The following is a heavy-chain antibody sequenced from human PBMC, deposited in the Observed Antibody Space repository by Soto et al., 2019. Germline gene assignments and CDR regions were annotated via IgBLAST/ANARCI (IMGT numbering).Heavy chain of an antibody. CDR1: GGSISSGGYY. V-gene: IGHV4-31*03. CDR3: ARDLRLDS. Sequence: QVQLQESGPGLVKPSDTLSLTCTVSGGSISSGGYYWNWIRQYPGKGLEWIAYIYQSGTPYYNPSLKSRATISIDRSNNQFSLMLDSVTAADTAVYYCARDLRLDSWGPGTLVTVSS. CDR2: IYQSGTP. D-gene: IGHD2-21*02. J-gene: IGHJ4*02.